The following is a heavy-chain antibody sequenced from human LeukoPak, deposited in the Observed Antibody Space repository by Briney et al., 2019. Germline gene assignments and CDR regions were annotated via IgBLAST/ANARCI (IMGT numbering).Heavy chain of an antibody. V-gene: IGHV4-4*07. CDR1: GGSISSYY. CDR3: ARGKYYYDSNTSYRYFDP. J-gene: IGHJ5*02. CDR2: IYTTGNA. D-gene: IGHD3-22*01. Sequence: PSETLSLTCTVSGGSISSYYWNWIRQPAGKGLEWIGRIYTTGNANYNPSLKSRVTISIDTSKKQFSLSLSSVTAADTAVYYCARGKYYYDSNTSYRYFDPWGQGTLVTVSS.